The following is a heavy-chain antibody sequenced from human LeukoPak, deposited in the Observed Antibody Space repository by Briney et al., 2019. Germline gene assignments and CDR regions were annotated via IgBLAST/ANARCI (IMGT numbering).Heavy chain of an antibody. CDR3: ASPGKEYQLLYYFDY. Sequence: PGGSLRLSCAASGFTVSGNYMSWVRQAPGKGPEWVSSISSSSGYIYYADSVKGRFTISRDNAKNSLYLQMNSLRAEDTAVYYCASPGKEYQLLYYFDYWGQGALVTVSS. D-gene: IGHD2-2*01. CDR1: GFTVSGNY. J-gene: IGHJ4*02. CDR2: ISSSSGYI. V-gene: IGHV3-21*01.